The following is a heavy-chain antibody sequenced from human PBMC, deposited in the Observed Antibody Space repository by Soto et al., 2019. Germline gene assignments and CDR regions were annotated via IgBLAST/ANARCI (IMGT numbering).Heavy chain of an antibody. CDR1: GYSFTSYW. CDR2: IYPGDSDT. CDR3: ASSGVGSSSSRPNGMDV. J-gene: IGHJ6*02. V-gene: IGHV5-51*01. D-gene: IGHD6-6*01. Sequence: GESLKISCKGSGYSFTSYWIGWVRQMPGKGLEWMGIIYPGDSDTRYSPSFQGQVTISADKSISTAYLRWSSLKASDTAMYYCASSGVGSSSSRPNGMDVWGQGTTVTVSS.